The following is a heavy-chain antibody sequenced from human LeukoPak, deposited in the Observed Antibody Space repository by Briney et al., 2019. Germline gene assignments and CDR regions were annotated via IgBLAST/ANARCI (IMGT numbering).Heavy chain of an antibody. V-gene: IGHV4-59*01. CDR3: ARETSQKGAHYMDV. CDR2: IYYSGST. J-gene: IGHJ6*03. CDR1: GYSISRNYH. Sequence: SETLSLTCNVSGYSISRNYHWGWVRQPPGKGLEWIGYIYYSGSTNYNPSLKSRVTISVDTSKNQFSLKLSSVTAADTAVYYCARETSQKGAHYMDVWGKGTTVTISS. D-gene: IGHD3-16*01.